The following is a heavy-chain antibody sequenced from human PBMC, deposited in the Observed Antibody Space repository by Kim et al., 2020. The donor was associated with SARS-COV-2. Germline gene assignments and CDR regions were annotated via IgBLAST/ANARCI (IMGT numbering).Heavy chain of an antibody. V-gene: IGHV1-58*01. CDR1: GFTFTSSA. Sequence: SVKVSCKASGFTFTSSAVQWVRQARGQRLEWIGWIVVGSGNTNYAQKFQERVTITRDMSTSTAYKELSSLRSEDTAVYYCAAPVRYSAYDLNYSYYGMDVWGQGTTVTVSS. D-gene: IGHD5-12*01. J-gene: IGHJ6*02. CDR2: IVVGSGNT. CDR3: AAPVRYSAYDLNYSYYGMDV.